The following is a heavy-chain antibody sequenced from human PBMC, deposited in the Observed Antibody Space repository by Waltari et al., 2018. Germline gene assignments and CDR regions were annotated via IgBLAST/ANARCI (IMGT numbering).Heavy chain of an antibody. CDR1: GFTFSTYT. CDR3: TRGSTTAARCMDS. Sequence: QVQLVESGGGVVQPGRSLRLSCAASGFTFSTYTMHWVRQAPGKGLDWVSLILYDGSNTYYADSVKGRFTISRDNSKNTLYLQMNSLRPDDRAVYYCTRGSTTAARCMDSWGQGTLVTVSS. D-gene: IGHD6-6*01. CDR2: ILYDGSNT. V-gene: IGHV3-30*01. J-gene: IGHJ4*02.